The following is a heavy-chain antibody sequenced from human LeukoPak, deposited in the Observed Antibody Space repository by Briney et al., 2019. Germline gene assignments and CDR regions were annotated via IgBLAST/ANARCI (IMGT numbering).Heavy chain of an antibody. Sequence: PGGSLRLSCAASGFTFRNDWMSWVRQAPGKGLEWVANVKQDGSEKDYVDCVKGRFTISRDNAKNLLYLQMNSLRTEDTAVYYCSRVGPGGAGAFDYWGQGTLVTVSS. J-gene: IGHJ4*02. CDR3: SRVGPGGAGAFDY. CDR2: VKQDGSEK. V-gene: IGHV3-7*01. D-gene: IGHD6-13*01. CDR1: GFTFRNDW.